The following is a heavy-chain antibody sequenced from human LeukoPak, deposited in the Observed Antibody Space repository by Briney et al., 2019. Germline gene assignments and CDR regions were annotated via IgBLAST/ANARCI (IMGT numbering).Heavy chain of an antibody. J-gene: IGHJ6*02. Sequence: PGRSLRLTCAASGFTFSRYGMHWVRQAPGKGLEWVAVIWYDGSDEKYADSVKGRFTSSRDDSKNTVYLQMNSLRAEDTAVYYCAKDESGSYYYYYYYGMDVWGQGTTVTVSS. CDR2: IWYDGSDE. D-gene: IGHD1-26*01. CDR1: GFTFSRYG. CDR3: AKDESGSYYYYYYYGMDV. V-gene: IGHV3-33*06.